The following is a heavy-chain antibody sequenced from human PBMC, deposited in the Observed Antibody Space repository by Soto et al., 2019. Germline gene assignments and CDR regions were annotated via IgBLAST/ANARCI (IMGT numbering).Heavy chain of an antibody. Sequence: QVQLVESGGGVFQPGRSLRLSCAASGFIFSNYVMYWVRQAPGKGLEWVAFMSYDGTTKYYADSVKGRFTISRDNSMNTLYLQMNNLRPEDTGVYYCAREVLWSRYFDYWGQGTLVTVSS. CDR2: MSYDGTTK. D-gene: IGHD2-21*01. CDR1: GFIFSNYV. V-gene: IGHV3-30*04. J-gene: IGHJ4*02. CDR3: AREVLWSRYFDY.